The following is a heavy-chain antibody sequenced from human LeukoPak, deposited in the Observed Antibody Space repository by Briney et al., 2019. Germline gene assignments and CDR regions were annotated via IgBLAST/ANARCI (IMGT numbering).Heavy chain of an antibody. D-gene: IGHD1-1*01. CDR3: ARYTDHYYFDY. V-gene: IGHV5-51*01. CDR2: IYPGDSDT. J-gene: IGHJ4*02. CDR1: GYSFTSYW. Sequence: KPGESLKISCKGSGYSFTSYWIGWVRQMPGKGLEWMGIIYPGDSDTRYRPSFQGQVTISADKSIGTAYLQWSSLNTSDTAMYYCARYTDHYYFDYWGQGTLVTVSS.